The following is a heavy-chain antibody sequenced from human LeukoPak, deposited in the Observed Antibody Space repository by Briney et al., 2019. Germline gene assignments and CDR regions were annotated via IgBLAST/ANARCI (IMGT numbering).Heavy chain of an antibody. CDR3: ARGIFYGGRNQYIWFDL. J-gene: IGHJ5*02. CDR1: GGPFRGFF. V-gene: IGHV4-34*01. Sequence: SETLSLTCGVLGGPFRGFFWSWIRQAPGKGLEWIGEVSHGVSSNYNPSPKSRLTISLDTSKSQNPLRLTSVTAADTGDYYCARGIFYGGRNQYIWFDLWGQGTLVTVSS. D-gene: IGHD4-23*01. CDR2: VSHGVSS.